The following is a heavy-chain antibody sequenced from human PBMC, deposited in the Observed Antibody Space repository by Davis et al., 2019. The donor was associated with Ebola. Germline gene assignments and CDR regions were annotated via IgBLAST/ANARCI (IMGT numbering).Heavy chain of an antibody. Sequence: AASVKVSCKASGYTFTSYDINWVRQATGQGLEWMGWISAYNGNTNYAQKFQGRVTMTRDTSTSTVYMELSSLRSEDTAVYYCARSLVLAAAGTRYYYYYGMDVWGQGTTVTVSS. D-gene: IGHD6-13*01. V-gene: IGHV1-8*01. CDR2: ISAYNGNT. CDR1: GYTFTSYD. J-gene: IGHJ6*02. CDR3: ARSLVLAAAGTRYYYYYGMDV.